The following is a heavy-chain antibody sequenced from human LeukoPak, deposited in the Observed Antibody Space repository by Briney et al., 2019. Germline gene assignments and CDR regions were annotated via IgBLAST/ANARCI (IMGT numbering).Heavy chain of an antibody. D-gene: IGHD2-21*02. Sequence: SETLSLTCTVSGGSISSYYWTWIRQPPGKGLEWIGYIYYSGSTNYNPSLKSRVTISVDTSKNQFSLKLSSVTAADTAVYYCARLIVVVTGYWFDPWGQGTLVTVSS. CDR1: GGSISSYY. J-gene: IGHJ5*02. V-gene: IGHV4-59*01. CDR3: ARLIVVVTGYWFDP. CDR2: IYYSGST.